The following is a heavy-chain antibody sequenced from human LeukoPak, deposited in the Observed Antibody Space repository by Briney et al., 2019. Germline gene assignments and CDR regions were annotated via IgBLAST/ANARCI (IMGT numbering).Heavy chain of an antibody. Sequence: SQTLSLTCAISGDTFSSDTTAWNWIRLSPSGGLEWLGRTYYRSKWYYEYAVSVRGRITINPDTSKNQFSLQLNSVTPEDTAVYYCAKGYSISYWGQGTLVTVSS. D-gene: IGHD3-3*02. V-gene: IGHV6-1*01. J-gene: IGHJ4*02. CDR1: GDTFSSDTTA. CDR3: AKGYSISY. CDR2: TYYRSKWYY.